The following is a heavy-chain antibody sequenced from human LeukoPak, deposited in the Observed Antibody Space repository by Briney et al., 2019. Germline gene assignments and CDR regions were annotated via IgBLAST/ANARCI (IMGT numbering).Heavy chain of an antibody. J-gene: IGHJ6*03. Sequence: GGSLRLSCAASGFTFSSYAMHWVRQAPGKGLEWVSSISSSSSYIYYADSVKGRFTISRDDAKNSLSLQMNSLRAEDTAVYYCARSGIKMVRGVIIKSPYHMDVWGKGTTVTVSS. D-gene: IGHD3-10*01. CDR3: ARSGIKMVRGVIIKSPYHMDV. V-gene: IGHV3-21*01. CDR2: ISSSSSYI. CDR1: GFTFSSYA.